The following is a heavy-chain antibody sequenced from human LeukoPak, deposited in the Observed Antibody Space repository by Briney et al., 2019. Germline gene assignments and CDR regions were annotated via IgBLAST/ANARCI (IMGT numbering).Heavy chain of an antibody. CDR3: ATLPYYYDSSGSYYFDY. CDR1: GFTFSSYS. J-gene: IGHJ4*02. D-gene: IGHD3-22*01. CDR2: ISSSSSYI. V-gene: IGHV3-21*01. Sequence: GGSLRLSCAASGFTFSSYSMNWVRQAPGKGLEWVSSISSSSSYIYYADSVKGRFTISRDNSKNTLYLQMNSLRVEDTAVYYCATLPYYYDSSGSYYFDYWGQGTLVTVPS.